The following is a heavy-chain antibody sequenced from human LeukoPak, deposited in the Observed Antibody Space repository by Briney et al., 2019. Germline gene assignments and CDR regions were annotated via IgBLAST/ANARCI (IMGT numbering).Heavy chain of an antibody. CDR3: ARAFSGTLPAGY. V-gene: IGHV4-59*01. Sequence: KPSETLSLTCTVSGGSISSYYWSWIRQPPGKGLEWIGYISYSGSTNYNPSLKNRVTMSIDTSKNQFSLNLSSVTAADTAVYYCARAFSGTLPAGYWGQGTLVTVSS. J-gene: IGHJ4*02. D-gene: IGHD1-26*01. CDR2: ISYSGST. CDR1: GGSISSYY.